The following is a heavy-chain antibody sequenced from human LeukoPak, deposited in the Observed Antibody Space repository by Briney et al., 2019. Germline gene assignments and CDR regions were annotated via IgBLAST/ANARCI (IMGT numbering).Heavy chain of an antibody. Sequence: GGSLRLSCAASGFTFSSYSMAWIRQAPGKGLVWVSSISGSSRHIHYTDSVEGRFTISRDNAKDSLYLQMNSLRDEDTAVYYCARLGLGSYDYVRGSYSHLGHWGNGILVTVSS. D-gene: IGHD3-16*01. J-gene: IGHJ4*01. CDR1: GFTFSSYS. CDR2: ISGSSRHI. V-gene: IGHV3-21*01. CDR3: ARLGLGSYDYVRGSYSHLGH.